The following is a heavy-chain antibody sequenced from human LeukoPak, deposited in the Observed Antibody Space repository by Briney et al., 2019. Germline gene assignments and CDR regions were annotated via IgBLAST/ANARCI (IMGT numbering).Heavy chain of an antibody. D-gene: IGHD3-10*01. Sequence: SETLSLTCTVSGGSISSYYWSWIRQPAGKGLEWIGRIFTSGITNYDPSLKSRVTMSVDTSKNQFSLNLSSVTAADTAVYYCAREGSGNYYNPLGYMDVWGKGTTVTVSS. J-gene: IGHJ6*03. CDR1: GGSISSYY. V-gene: IGHV4-4*07. CDR3: AREGSGNYYNPLGYMDV. CDR2: IFTSGIT.